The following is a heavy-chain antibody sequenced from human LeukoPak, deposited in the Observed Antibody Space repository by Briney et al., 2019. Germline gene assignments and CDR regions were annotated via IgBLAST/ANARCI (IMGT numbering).Heavy chain of an antibody. Sequence: SETLSLTCTVSGGSVSSGSYYWSRIRQPPGKGLEWIGYIYYSGSTNYNPSLKSRVTISVDTSKNQFSLKLSSVTAADTAVYYCARVSTTSYYYYGMDVWGKGTTVTVSS. CDR3: ARVSTTSYYYYGMDV. V-gene: IGHV4-61*01. J-gene: IGHJ6*04. CDR1: GGSVSSGSYY. CDR2: IYYSGST. D-gene: IGHD1-1*01.